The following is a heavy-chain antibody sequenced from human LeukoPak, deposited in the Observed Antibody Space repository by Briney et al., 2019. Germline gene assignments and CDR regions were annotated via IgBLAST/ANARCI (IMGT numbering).Heavy chain of an antibody. V-gene: IGHV3-53*01. D-gene: IGHD5-18*01. CDR1: GFTVSSNY. Sequence: GGSLRLSCAASGFTVSSNYMSWVRQAPGKGLEWVSVIYSGGSTYYADSVKGRFTISRDNSKNTLYLQMNSLRAEDTAVYYCIRLVDTAMSDYDYWGQGTLVTVSS. CDR3: IRLVDTAMSDYDY. J-gene: IGHJ4*02. CDR2: IYSGGST.